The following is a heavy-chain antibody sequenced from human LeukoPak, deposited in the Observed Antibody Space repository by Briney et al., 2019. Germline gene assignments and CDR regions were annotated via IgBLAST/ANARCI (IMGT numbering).Heavy chain of an antibody. Sequence: GESLKISCAASGFTFSSYSMNWVRQAPGMGLEWVSSISSSSSYIYYADSVKGRFTISRDNTKNSLYLQMNSLRAEDTAVYYCARFQGAHYWGQGTLVTVSS. J-gene: IGHJ4*02. CDR2: ISSSSSYI. D-gene: IGHD4/OR15-4a*01. CDR3: ARFQGAHY. CDR1: GFTFSSYS. V-gene: IGHV3-21*01.